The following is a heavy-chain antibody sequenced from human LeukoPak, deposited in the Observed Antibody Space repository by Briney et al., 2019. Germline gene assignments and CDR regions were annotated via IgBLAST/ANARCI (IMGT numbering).Heavy chain of an antibody. CDR2: IYYSGST. CDR1: GGSISSSSYY. Sequence: SETLSLTCTVSGGSISSSSYYWGWIRQPPGKGLEWIGSIYYSGSTYYNPSLKSRVTISVDTSKNQFSLKLSSVTAADTAVYYCAGLHRCSGGSCYSYWGRGTLVTVSS. CDR3: AGLHRCSGGSCYSY. J-gene: IGHJ4*02. V-gene: IGHV4-39*01. D-gene: IGHD2-15*01.